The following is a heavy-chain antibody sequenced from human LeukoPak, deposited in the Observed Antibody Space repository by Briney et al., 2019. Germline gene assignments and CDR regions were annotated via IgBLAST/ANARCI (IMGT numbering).Heavy chain of an antibody. D-gene: IGHD4-17*01. J-gene: IGHJ4*02. CDR3: ARAGAAVTTHFDY. CDR1: GYVFTDYG. V-gene: IGHV1-18*01. CDR2: ISAFNGNT. Sequence: GASVKVSCKASGYVFTDYGISWVRQAPGQGLEWMGWISAFNGNTNYAHKLQGRVTMTTDTSTSTAYMELRGLRSDDTAVYYCARAGAAVTTHFDYWGQGTLVTVSS.